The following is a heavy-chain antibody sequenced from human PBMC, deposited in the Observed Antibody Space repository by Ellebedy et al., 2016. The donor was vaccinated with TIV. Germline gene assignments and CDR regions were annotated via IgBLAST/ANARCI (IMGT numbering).Heavy chain of an antibody. D-gene: IGHD3-22*01. V-gene: IGHV1-3*02. CDR3: ARGSYYDRKGMDV. Sequence: AASVKVSCKASGYTFTSYAMHWVRQAPGQRLEWMRWSNAGNGNTKYSQEFQGRVTITRDTSASTAYMELSSLRSEDMAVYYCARGSYYDRKGMDVWGQGTTVTVSS. CDR2: SNAGNGNT. J-gene: IGHJ6*02. CDR1: GYTFTSYA.